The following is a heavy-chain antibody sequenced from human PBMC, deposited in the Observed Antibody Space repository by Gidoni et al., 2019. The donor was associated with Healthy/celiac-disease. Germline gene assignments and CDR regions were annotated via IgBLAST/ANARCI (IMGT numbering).Heavy chain of an antibody. V-gene: IGHV3-23*01. D-gene: IGHD3-10*01. J-gene: IGHJ4*02. Sequence: EVQLLESGGGLVQPGGSLRLSCAASGFTFSSYAMSWVRQAPGKGLEWVSAISGSGGSTYYADSVKGRFTISRDNSKNTLYLQMNSLRAEDTAVYYCANGGVIRFGRDDYWGQGTLVTVSS. CDR2: ISGSGGST. CDR3: ANGGVIRFGRDDY. CDR1: GFTFSSYA.